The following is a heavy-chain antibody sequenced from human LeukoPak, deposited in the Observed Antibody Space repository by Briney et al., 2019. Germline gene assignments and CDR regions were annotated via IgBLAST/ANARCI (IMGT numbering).Heavy chain of an antibody. V-gene: IGHV4-39*07. CDR2: IYYSGST. D-gene: IGHD5-18*01. CDR1: GGSISSSSYY. J-gene: IGHJ5*02. CDR3: ARDLRSRWPGYFDP. Sequence: SETLSLTCTVSGGSISSSSYYWGWIRQPPGKGLEWIGSIYYSGSTYYNPSLKSRVTISVDTSKNQFSLKLSSVTAADTAVYYCARDLRSRWPGYFDPWGQGTLVTVSS.